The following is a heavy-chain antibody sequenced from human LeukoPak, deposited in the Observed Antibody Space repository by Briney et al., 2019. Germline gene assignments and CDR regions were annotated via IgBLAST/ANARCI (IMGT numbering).Heavy chain of an antibody. CDR1: GFTFVDYG. Sequence: GGSLRLSCAAFGFTFVDYGMTWVRQAPGKGLEWVSGINWNGGSRGYADSVKGRFTISRDNGKNSLYLEMNDLRGEDTAFYFCARQERGGWNYFDFWGQGILVTVSS. D-gene: IGHD6-19*01. CDR3: ARQERGGWNYFDF. CDR2: INWNGGSR. V-gene: IGHV3-20*04. J-gene: IGHJ4*02.